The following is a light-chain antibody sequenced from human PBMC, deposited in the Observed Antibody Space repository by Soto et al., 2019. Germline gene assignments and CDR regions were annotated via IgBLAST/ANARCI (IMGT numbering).Light chain of an antibody. Sequence: DIPLTQSPSTLSASVGDRVTITCRASQSVSSWLAWFQQKPGKAPKLLIYKASSLQSGVSSRFSGGGSGTESTLTISSLQPDDFATYYCQQYKTYWTFGPGTKVDIK. V-gene: IGKV1-5*03. CDR3: QQYKTYWT. CDR2: KAS. CDR1: QSVSSW. J-gene: IGKJ1*01.